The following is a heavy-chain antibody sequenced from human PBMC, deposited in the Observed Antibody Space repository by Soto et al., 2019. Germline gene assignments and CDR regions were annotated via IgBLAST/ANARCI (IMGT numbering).Heavy chain of an antibody. CDR3: ARRGYGPGFPYYYGMDV. J-gene: IGHJ6*02. D-gene: IGHD3-10*01. CDR1: GGSRSSYD. V-gene: IGHV4-59*01. CDR2: IYYSGST. Sequence: SETLSLTCTVSGGSRSSYDGSWIRQPPGKGLEWIGYIYYSGSTNYNPSLKSRVTMSVDTPKNQFSLKLSSVTAADTAVYYCARRGYGPGFPYYYGMDVWGQGTTVTVSS.